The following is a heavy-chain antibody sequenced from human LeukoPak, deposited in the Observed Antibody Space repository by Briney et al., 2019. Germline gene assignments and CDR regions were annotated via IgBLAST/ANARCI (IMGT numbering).Heavy chain of an antibody. V-gene: IGHV4-34*01. D-gene: IGHD2-15*01. J-gene: IGHJ4*02. Sequence: SETLSLTCAVYGGSFSGYYWSWIRQPPGKGLEWIGEINHSGSTNYNPSLKSRVTISVDTSKNQFSLKLSSVTAADTAVYYCARGRIADYWGQGTLVTVSS. CDR3: ARGRIADY. CDR1: GGSFSGYY. CDR2: INHSGST.